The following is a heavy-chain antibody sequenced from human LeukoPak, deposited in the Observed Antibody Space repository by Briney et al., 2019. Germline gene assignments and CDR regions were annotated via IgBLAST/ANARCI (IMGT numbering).Heavy chain of an antibody. V-gene: IGHV3-74*01. CDR1: GFTFSTYW. J-gene: IGHJ4*02. Sequence: PGGSLRLSCGASGFTFSTYWMHWVRQAPGKGLVWVSRINTDGSTTTYADSVKGRFTISRDNAKNTLYLQMNSLRAEDTAVYFCARGAPADYWGQGTLVTVSS. CDR2: INTDGSTT. CDR3: ARGAPADY. D-gene: IGHD2-2*01.